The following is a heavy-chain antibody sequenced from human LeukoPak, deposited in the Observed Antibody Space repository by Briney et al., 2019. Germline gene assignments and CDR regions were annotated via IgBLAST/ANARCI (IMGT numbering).Heavy chain of an antibody. V-gene: IGHV1-8*01. J-gene: IGHJ4*02. CDR2: VHPNSGNT. CDR1: GYPFTTYE. CDR3: ARDIVVIPAANGIDY. Sequence: ASVKVSCKTSGYPFTTYEINWVRQAAGQGLEWMGWVHPNSGNTAYAQKFQGRVTMTRDTSISTAYMELSSLRSEDTAVYYCARDIVVIPAANGIDYWGQGALVTVSS. D-gene: IGHD2-2*01.